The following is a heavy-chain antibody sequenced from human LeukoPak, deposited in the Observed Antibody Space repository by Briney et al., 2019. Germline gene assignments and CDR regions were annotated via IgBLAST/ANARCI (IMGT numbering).Heavy chain of an antibody. D-gene: IGHD3-3*01. CDR3: ARAPWGGFLEWFDY. CDR1: GGSISSYY. CDR2: IYTSGST. V-gene: IGHV4-4*07. J-gene: IGHJ4*02. Sequence: SETLSLTCTVSGGSISSYYWSWVRQPAGKGLEWIGRIYTSGSTNYNPSLKSRVTMSVDTSKNQFSLKLSSVTAADTAVYYCARAPWGGFLEWFDYWGQGTLVTVSS.